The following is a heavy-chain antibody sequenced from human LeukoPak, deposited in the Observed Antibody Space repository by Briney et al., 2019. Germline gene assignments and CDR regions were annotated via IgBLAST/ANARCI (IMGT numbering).Heavy chain of an antibody. Sequence: GGSLRLSCAASGFTFCSYEMNWVRQAPGKGLEWVSYISSSGSSIYYADSVKGRFTISRDNAKNSLYLEMNSLRAEDTAVYYCARERDAGAYYFDYWGQGTLVTVSS. CDR2: ISSSGSSI. V-gene: IGHV3-48*03. CDR1: GFTFCSYE. D-gene: IGHD3-10*01. CDR3: ARERDAGAYYFDY. J-gene: IGHJ4*02.